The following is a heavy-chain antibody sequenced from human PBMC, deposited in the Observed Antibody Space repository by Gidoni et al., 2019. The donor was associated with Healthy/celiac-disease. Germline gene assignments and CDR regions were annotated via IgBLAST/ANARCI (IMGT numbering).Heavy chain of an antibody. V-gene: IGHV3-21*01. J-gene: IGHJ4*02. CDR3: ARDLSDYVAY. CDR1: GFTFSSYS. CDR2: ISSSSSYI. D-gene: IGHD3-10*02. Sequence: EVQLVESGGGLVKPGGSLRLSCAAPGFTFSSYSMNWVRQAPGKGLEWVSSISSSSSYIYYADSVKGRFTISRDNAKNSLYLQMNSLRAEDTAVYYCARDLSDYVAYWGQGTLVTVSS.